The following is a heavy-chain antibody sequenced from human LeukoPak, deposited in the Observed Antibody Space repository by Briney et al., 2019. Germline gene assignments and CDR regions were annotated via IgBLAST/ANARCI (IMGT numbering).Heavy chain of an antibody. Sequence: PSETLSLTCTVSGGSISSSSYYWGWIRQPPGKGLEWIRSIYYSGSTYYNPSLKSRVTISVDTSKNQFSLKLSSVTAADTAVYYCARDLALVVVAATTPDAFDIWGQGTMVTVSS. D-gene: IGHD2-15*01. CDR2: IYYSGST. V-gene: IGHV4-39*07. J-gene: IGHJ3*02. CDR3: ARDLALVVVAATTPDAFDI. CDR1: GGSISSSSYY.